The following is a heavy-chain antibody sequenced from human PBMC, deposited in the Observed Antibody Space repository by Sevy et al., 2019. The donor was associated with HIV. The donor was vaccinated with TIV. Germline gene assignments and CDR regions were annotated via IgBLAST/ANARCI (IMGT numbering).Heavy chain of an antibody. V-gene: IGHV3-53*01. Sequence: GGSLRLSCTVSGVTVSSNSISWVRQAPGKGLEWVSVIWLTGATYYADSVKGRFTISRDNAKRSLYLQMNSLRPEDTALYHCARNTYYLDSTGFGAFDIWGQGIMVTVSS. CDR1: GVTVSSNS. J-gene: IGHJ3*02. CDR2: IWLTGAT. CDR3: ARNTYYLDSTGFGAFDI. D-gene: IGHD3-22*01.